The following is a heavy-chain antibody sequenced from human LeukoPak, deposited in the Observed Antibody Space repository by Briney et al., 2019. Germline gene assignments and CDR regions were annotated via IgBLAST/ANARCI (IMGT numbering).Heavy chain of an antibody. Sequence: GTSVKVSCKASGFTFTSSAVQWVRQARGQRLEWIGWIVVGSGNTNYAQKFQERVTITRDMSTSTAYMELSSLRSEDTAVYYCAAGTTVTWFDPWGQGTLVTVSS. CDR2: IVVGSGNT. CDR1: GFTFTSSA. D-gene: IGHD4-17*01. CDR3: AAGTTVTWFDP. V-gene: IGHV1-58*01. J-gene: IGHJ5*02.